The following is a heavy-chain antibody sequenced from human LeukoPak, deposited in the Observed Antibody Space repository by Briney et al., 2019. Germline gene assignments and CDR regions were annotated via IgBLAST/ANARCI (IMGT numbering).Heavy chain of an antibody. Sequence: GRSLRLSCAASGFTFSSYAMHWVRQAPGKGLEWVAVISYDGSNKYYTDSVKGRFTISRDNSKNTLYLQMNSLRAEDTAVYHCARALLQSYYYGMDVWGQGTTVTVSS. CDR3: ARALLQSYYYGMDV. V-gene: IGHV3-30-3*01. CDR1: GFTFSSYA. J-gene: IGHJ6*02. CDR2: ISYDGSNK. D-gene: IGHD4-4*01.